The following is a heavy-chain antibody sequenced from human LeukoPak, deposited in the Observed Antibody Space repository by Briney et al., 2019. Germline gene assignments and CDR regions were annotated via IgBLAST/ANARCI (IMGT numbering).Heavy chain of an antibody. D-gene: IGHD4-17*01. Sequence: ASAKVSCKASGGTFSSYAISWVRQAPGQGLEWMGGIIPIFGTANYAQKFQGRVTITADKSTSTAYMELSSLRSEDTAVYYCARVDYGDTNWFDPWGQGTLVTVSS. J-gene: IGHJ5*02. V-gene: IGHV1-69*06. CDR3: ARVDYGDTNWFDP. CDR2: IIPIFGTA. CDR1: GGTFSSYA.